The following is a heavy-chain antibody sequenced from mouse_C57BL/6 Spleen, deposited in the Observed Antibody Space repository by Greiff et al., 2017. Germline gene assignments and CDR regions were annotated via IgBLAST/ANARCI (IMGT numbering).Heavy chain of an antibody. Sequence: VQLQQSGPGLVKPSQSLSLTCSVTGYSITSGYYWNWIRQFPGNKLEWMGYISYDGSNNYNPSLKNRISITRDTSKNQFFLKLNSVTTEDTATYDCARVYGYYVDCWGQGATLTVAS. J-gene: IGHJ2*01. CDR3: ARVYGYYVDC. CDR2: ISYDGSN. CDR1: GYSITSGYY. V-gene: IGHV3-6*01. D-gene: IGHD2-2*01.